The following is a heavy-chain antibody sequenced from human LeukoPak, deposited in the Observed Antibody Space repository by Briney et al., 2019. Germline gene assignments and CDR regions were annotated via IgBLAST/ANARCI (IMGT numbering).Heavy chain of an antibody. J-gene: IGHJ4*02. CDR3: AREPTYDPPGDY. Sequence: GGSLRLSCAASGFTVSNNYMSCVRQAPGEGLEWVSVIYSGGSTYYADSVKGRFTISRDNSKNTLYLQMNSLRAEDTAVYYCAREPTYDPPGDYWGQGTLVTVSS. V-gene: IGHV3-66*01. CDR1: GFTVSNNY. CDR2: IYSGGST. D-gene: IGHD3-16*01.